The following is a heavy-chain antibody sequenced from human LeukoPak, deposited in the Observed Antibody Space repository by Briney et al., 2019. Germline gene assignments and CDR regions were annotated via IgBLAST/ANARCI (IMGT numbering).Heavy chain of an antibody. Sequence: GGSLRLSCAASGFTFSSYSMNWVRQAPGKGLKWVSYISGSSSTIYYADSVKGRFTISRDNAKNSLYLQMNSLRAEDTAVHYCAKFHSNTSYTWIDYWGQGTLVTVSS. CDR3: AKFHSNTSYTWIDY. D-gene: IGHD6-13*01. CDR1: GFTFSSYS. CDR2: ISGSSSTI. J-gene: IGHJ4*02. V-gene: IGHV3-48*01.